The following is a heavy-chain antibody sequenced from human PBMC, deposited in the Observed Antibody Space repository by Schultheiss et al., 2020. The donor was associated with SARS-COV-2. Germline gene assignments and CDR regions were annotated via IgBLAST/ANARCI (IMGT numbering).Heavy chain of an antibody. J-gene: IGHJ6*02. D-gene: IGHD1-26*01. CDR2: IYYSGST. V-gene: IGHV4-39*01. CDR1: GGSISSSSYY. CDR3: ARGWELYYYYGMDV. Sequence: GSLRLSCTVSGGSISSSSYYWGWIRQPPGKGLEWIGSIYYSGSTYYNPSLKSRVTISVDTSKSQFSLKLSSVTAADTAVYYCARGWELYYYYGMDVWGQGTTVTVSS.